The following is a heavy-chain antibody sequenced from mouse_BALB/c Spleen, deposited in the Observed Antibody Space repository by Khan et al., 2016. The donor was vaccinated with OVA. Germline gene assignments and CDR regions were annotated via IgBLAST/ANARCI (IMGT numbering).Heavy chain of an antibody. CDR1: GFTFSSYA. J-gene: IGHJ2*01. CDR2: ISSSGSYT. Sequence: EVELVESGGGLVKPGGSLKLSCAASGFTFSSYAMSWVRQTPEKRLEWVATISSSGSYTYYPDSVKGRFTISRDNAKNTLYLQMSSLRSEDTAMYYCASRITTDYFDYWGQGTTLTVSS. V-gene: IGHV5-9-1*01. D-gene: IGHD1-1*01. CDR3: ASRITTDYFDY.